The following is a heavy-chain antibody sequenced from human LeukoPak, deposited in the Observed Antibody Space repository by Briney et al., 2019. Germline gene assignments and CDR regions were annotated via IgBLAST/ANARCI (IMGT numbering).Heavy chain of an antibody. Sequence: TGGSLRLSCAASGFTFSSYAMSWVRQAPGKGLEWVSAITGSGGSTYYADSVKGRFTISRDNSKNTLYLQMNSLRAEDTAVYYCAKRSRYCSGGSCYSWFDYWGQGTLVTVSS. CDR1: GFTFSSYA. CDR2: ITGSGGST. V-gene: IGHV3-23*01. J-gene: IGHJ4*02. D-gene: IGHD2-15*01. CDR3: AKRSRYCSGGSCYSWFDY.